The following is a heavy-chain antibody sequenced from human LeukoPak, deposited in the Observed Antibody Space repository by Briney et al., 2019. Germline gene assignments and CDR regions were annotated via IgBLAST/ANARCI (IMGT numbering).Heavy chain of an antibody. CDR1: GGSISSYY. Sequence: PSETLSLTCTVSGGSISSYYWSWIRQPPGKGLEWIGYIYYSGSTNYNPSLKSRVTISVDTSKNQFSLKLSSVTAADTAVYYCARPNWNAIGAFDIWGQGTMVTVSS. J-gene: IGHJ3*02. D-gene: IGHD1-1*01. V-gene: IGHV4-59*08. CDR2: IYYSGST. CDR3: ARPNWNAIGAFDI.